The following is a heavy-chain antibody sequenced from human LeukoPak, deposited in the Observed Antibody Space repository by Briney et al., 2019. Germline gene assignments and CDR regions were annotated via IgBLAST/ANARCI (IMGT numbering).Heavy chain of an antibody. CDR2: ISYDDSSK. CDR1: GFIFSNYG. V-gene: IGHV3-30*18. J-gene: IGHJ4*02. D-gene: IGHD6-13*01. Sequence: GGSLRLSCAASGFIFSNYGMHWVRQAPGKGLEWVAVISYDDSSKYYVDSVKGRFTISRDNSKNTLYLQMNNLRAEDTAVYYCAKQRAGNSWSPDYWGQGTLVTVSS. CDR3: AKQRAGNSWSPDY.